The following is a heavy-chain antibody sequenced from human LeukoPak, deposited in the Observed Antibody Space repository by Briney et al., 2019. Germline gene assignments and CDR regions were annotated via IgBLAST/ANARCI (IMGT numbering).Heavy chain of an antibody. J-gene: IGHJ3*02. CDR1: GFTFSSYA. D-gene: IGHD5-18*01. V-gene: IGHV3-23*01. CDR3: AKDGTAMGLLDAFDI. CDR2: ISGSGGST. Sequence: GGSLRLSCAASGFTFSSYAMSWVRRASGKGLEWVSAISGSGGSTYYADSVKGRFTISRDNSKNTLYLQMNSLRAEDTAVYYCAKDGTAMGLLDAFDIWGQGTMVTVSS.